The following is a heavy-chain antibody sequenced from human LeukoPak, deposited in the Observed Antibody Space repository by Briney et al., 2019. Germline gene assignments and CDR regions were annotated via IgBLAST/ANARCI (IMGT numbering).Heavy chain of an antibody. CDR2: IRYDGSNK. D-gene: IGHD2-2*01. CDR3: ARDNEYCSSTSCQNWFDP. J-gene: IGHJ5*02. CDR1: GFTFSSYG. V-gene: IGHV3-30*02. Sequence: GGSLRLSCAASGFTFSSYGMHWVRQAPGKGLEWVAFIRYDGSNKYYADSVKGRFTISRDNSKNTLYLQMNSLRAEDTAVYYCARDNEYCSSTSCQNWFDPWGQGTLVTVSS.